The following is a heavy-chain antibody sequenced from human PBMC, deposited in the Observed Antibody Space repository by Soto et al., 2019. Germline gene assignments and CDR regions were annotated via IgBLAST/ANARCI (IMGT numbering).Heavy chain of an antibody. CDR3: ARGESLGYVVYFDH. V-gene: IGHV4-59*01. CDR2: IYSSGST. Sequence: SETLSLTCTVSGGSISSYYWSWIRQPPGKGLEWIGYIYSSGSTNYNPSLKSRVTISVDTSKNQFSLKLSSVTAADTAVYYCARGESLGYVVYFDHWGQGTLVTV. CDR1: GGSISSYY. D-gene: IGHD5-18*01. J-gene: IGHJ1*01.